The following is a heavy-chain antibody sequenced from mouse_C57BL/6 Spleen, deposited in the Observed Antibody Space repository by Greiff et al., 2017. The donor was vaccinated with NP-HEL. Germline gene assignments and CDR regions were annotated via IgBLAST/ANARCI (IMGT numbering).Heavy chain of an antibody. V-gene: IGHV5-6*01. CDR1: GFTFSSYG. D-gene: IGHD2-14*01. J-gene: IGHJ4*01. CDR3: ARGEYDDYYAMDY. CDR2: ISSGGSYT. Sequence: EVKLVESGGDLVKPGGSLKLSCAASGFTFSSYGMSWVRQTPDKRLEWVATISSGGSYTYYPDSVKGRFTITRDNAKNTLYLQMSSLKSEDTAMYYCARGEYDDYYAMDYWGQGTSVTVSS.